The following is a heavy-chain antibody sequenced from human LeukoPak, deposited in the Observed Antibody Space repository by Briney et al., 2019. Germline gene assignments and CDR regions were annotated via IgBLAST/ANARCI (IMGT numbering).Heavy chain of an antibody. J-gene: IGHJ6*03. Sequence: SVKVSCKASGGTFSSYAISWVRQAPGQGLEWMGGIIPIFGTANYAQKFQGRVTITTDESTSTAYMELSSLRSEDTAVYYCAGGGVTKDYYYYYYMDVWGQGTLVTVSS. CDR1: GGTFSSYA. D-gene: IGHD3-3*01. CDR2: IIPIFGTA. CDR3: AGGGVTKDYYYYYYMDV. V-gene: IGHV1-69*05.